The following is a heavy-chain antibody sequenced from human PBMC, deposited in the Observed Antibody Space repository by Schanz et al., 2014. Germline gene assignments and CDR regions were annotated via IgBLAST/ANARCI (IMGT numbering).Heavy chain of an antibody. J-gene: IGHJ4*02. CDR1: GFKFENYA. D-gene: IGHD2-15*01. V-gene: IGHV3-30*04. CDR3: AREIPAGGHFDY. Sequence: VQLVESGGNLVQPGGSLSLSCAASGFKFENYAMNWVRQAPGKGLEWVALISYDGNNKYYADSVKGRFTISRDNSKNTLYLRMISLRAEDTAMFYCAREIPAGGHFDYWGQGTLVSVSS. CDR2: ISYDGNNK.